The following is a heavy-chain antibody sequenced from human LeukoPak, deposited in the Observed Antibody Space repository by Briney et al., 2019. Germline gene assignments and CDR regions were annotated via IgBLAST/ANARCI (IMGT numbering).Heavy chain of an antibody. CDR2: IIPIFGTA. V-gene: IGHV1-69*01. Sequence: ASVKVSCKASGGTFSSYAISWVRQAPGQGLEWMGGIIPIFGTANYAQKFQGRVTITADESTSTAYMELSSLRSEDTAVYYCARSYCSGGSCYWGYYYYGMDVWGKGTTVTVSS. J-gene: IGHJ6*04. CDR1: GGTFSSYA. CDR3: ARSYCSGGSCYWGYYYYGMDV. D-gene: IGHD2-15*01.